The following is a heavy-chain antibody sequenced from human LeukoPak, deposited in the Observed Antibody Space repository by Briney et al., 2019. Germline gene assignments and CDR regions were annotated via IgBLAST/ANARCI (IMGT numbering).Heavy chain of an antibody. J-gene: IGHJ4*02. Sequence: SQTLSLTCAVSGGSISSGGYSWSWVRQPPGEGLEWVGYIYHSGSTYYNPSLQSRVTISLDRSKNQFSLKLSSMTAADTAVYYCARHAGGIAAAGTRPFDYWGQGTLVTVSS. CDR2: IYHSGST. CDR1: GGSISSGGYS. D-gene: IGHD6-13*01. CDR3: ARHAGGIAAAGTRPFDY. V-gene: IGHV4-30-2*01.